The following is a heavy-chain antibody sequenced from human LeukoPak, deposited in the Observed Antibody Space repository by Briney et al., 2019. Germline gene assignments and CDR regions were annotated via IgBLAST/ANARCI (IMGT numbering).Heavy chain of an antibody. Sequence: ASVKVSCKASGGTFSSYAISWVRQAPGQGLEWMGRIIPILGIANYAQKFQGRVTITADKSTSTAYMELSSLRSEDTAVYYCARGSEAAALYYYGMDVWGQGTTVTVSS. CDR3: ARGSEAAALYYYGMDV. V-gene: IGHV1-69*04. J-gene: IGHJ6*02. CDR2: IIPILGIA. D-gene: IGHD6-13*01. CDR1: GGTFSSYA.